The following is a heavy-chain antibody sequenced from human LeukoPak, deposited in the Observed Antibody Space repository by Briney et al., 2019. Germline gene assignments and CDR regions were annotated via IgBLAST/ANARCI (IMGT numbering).Heavy chain of an antibody. J-gene: IGHJ5*02. D-gene: IGHD5-24*01. CDR3: ARRGMATLDWFDP. V-gene: IGHV5-51*01. CDR2: IYAGDSDT. Sequence: GESLKISCKDSGNSFTSYWFGWVRQMPGKGPEWMGIIYAGDSDTRYSLSFQGQVTISADKSISTAYLQWSSLKASDTAMYYCARRGMATLDWFDPWGQGTLVTVSS. CDR1: GNSFTSYW.